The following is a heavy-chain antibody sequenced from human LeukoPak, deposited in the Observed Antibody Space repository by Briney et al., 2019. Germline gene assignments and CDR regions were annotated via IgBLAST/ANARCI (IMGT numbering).Heavy chain of an antibody. Sequence: GGSLRLSCAASGFTFSNFAMNWVRQAPGKGLEWVSTISGSGGSTYYADSVKGRFTISRDNSKYTLYLQMDSLRAEDTAVYYCAKGITGTTLFDYWGQGILVTVSS. J-gene: IGHJ4*02. CDR1: GFTFSNFA. CDR3: AKGITGTTLFDY. CDR2: ISGSGGST. D-gene: IGHD1-20*01. V-gene: IGHV3-23*01.